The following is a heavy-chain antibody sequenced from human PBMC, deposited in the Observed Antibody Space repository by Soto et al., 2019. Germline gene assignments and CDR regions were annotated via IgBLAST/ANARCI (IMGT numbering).Heavy chain of an antibody. CDR2: TYYRSNWRH. CDR3: ARGVAGSGFDL. J-gene: IGHJ4*02. CDR1: GGSVCSYSGA. D-gene: IGHD6-19*01. Sequence: SPTLPLTCDSCGGSVCSYSGAWNWIRSSPSRGLEWLGRTYYRSNWRHDYAVSVKSRITVNPDTSKNHFSLQLNSVTPDDTAVYYCARGVAGSGFDLWGQGSLARVSS. V-gene: IGHV6-1*01.